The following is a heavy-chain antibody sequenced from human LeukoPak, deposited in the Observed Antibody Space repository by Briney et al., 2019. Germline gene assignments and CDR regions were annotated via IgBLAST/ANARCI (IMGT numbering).Heavy chain of an antibody. Sequence: PGGSLRLSCAASGFTFSSYWMHWVRQAPGKGLVWVSRINSDGSTTSYADSVKGRFTISRDNAKSTLYLQMSSLRAEDTAVYYCAREYHGGNPGWGQGTLVTVSS. CDR2: INSDGSTT. J-gene: IGHJ4*02. CDR3: AREYHGGNPG. CDR1: GFTFSSYW. V-gene: IGHV3-74*01. D-gene: IGHD4-23*01.